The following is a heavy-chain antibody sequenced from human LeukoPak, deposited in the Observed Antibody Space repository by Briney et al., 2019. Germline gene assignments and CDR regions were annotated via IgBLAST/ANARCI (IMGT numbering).Heavy chain of an antibody. J-gene: IGHJ6*03. CDR3: ARERLGRAHSSGYYYYYYYMDV. CDR2: IYQSGST. CDR1: GYSISGVYY. V-gene: IGHV4-38-2*02. Sequence: SETLSLSCTVSGYSISGVYYWGWIRQPPGKGLEWIGSIYQSGSTYYTPSLKSRVTISIDTSKNQFSLKLSSVTAADTAVYYCARERLGRAHSSGYYYYYYYMDVWGKGTTVTVSS. D-gene: IGHD3-22*01.